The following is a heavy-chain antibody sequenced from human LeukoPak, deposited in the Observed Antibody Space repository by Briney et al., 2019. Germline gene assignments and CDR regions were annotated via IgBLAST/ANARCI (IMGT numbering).Heavy chain of an antibody. J-gene: IGHJ2*01. CDR1: GFTFSDYY. CDR2: ISSSSMTI. Sequence: GGSLRLSCAASGFTFSDYYMSWIRQAPGKGLEWVSYISSSSMTIYYADSVKGRFTISRDNAKNSLSLQMNSLRAEDTAVYYCAGGPEEWLTLTWHFDLWGRGTLVTVSS. V-gene: IGHV3-11*01. D-gene: IGHD3-3*01. CDR3: AGGPEEWLTLTWHFDL.